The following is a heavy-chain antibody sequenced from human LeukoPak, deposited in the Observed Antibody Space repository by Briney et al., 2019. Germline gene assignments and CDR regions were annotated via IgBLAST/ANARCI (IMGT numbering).Heavy chain of an antibody. J-gene: IGHJ6*03. CDR2: ISSSSSYI. CDR3: AREAGNYDFWSGYYYNYMDV. Sequence: PGGSLRLSCAASGFTFSSYSMNWVRQAPGKGLERVSSISSSSSYIYYADSVKGRFTISRDNAKNSLYLQMNSLRAEDTAVYYCAREAGNYDFWSGYYYNYMDVWGNGTTVTVSS. V-gene: IGHV3-21*01. CDR1: GFTFSSYS. D-gene: IGHD3-3*01.